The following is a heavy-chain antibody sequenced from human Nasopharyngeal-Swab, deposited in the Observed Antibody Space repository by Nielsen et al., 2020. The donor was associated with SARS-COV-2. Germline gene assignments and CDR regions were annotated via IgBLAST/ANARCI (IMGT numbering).Heavy chain of an antibody. CDR3: TRSFGGASEY. V-gene: IGHV3-74*01. Sequence: GGSLRLSCAASGFTFSTYWMHWVRQAPGKGLVWVSRTNTDGSSTDYADSVKGRFTISRDNAKNTLYLQMNSLSAEDTAVYYCTRSFGGASEYWGQGTLVTVSS. D-gene: IGHD3-16*01. J-gene: IGHJ4*02. CDR1: GFTFSTYW. CDR2: TNTDGSST.